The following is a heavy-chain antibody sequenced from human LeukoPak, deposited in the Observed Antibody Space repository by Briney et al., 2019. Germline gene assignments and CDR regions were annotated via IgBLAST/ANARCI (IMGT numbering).Heavy chain of an antibody. CDR1: GGTFSSSA. J-gene: IGHJ4*02. V-gene: IGHV1-46*01. Sequence: ASVKVSCKASGGTFSSSAISWVRQAPGQGLEWMGIINPSGGSTSYAQKFQGRVTMTRDMSTSTVYMELSSLRSEDTAVYYCARERGNIDYWGQGTLVTVSS. CDR3: ARERGNIDY. D-gene: IGHD4-23*01. CDR2: INPSGGST.